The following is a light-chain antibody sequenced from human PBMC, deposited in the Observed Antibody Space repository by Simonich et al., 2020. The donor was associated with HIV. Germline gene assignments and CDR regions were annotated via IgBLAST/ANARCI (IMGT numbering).Light chain of an antibody. J-gene: IGKJ3*01. V-gene: IGKV1-39*01. CDR3: QQANSFPFT. CDR2: AAS. CDR1: QSISSY. Sequence: DIQMTQSPSSLSASVGDKVTITCRASQSISSYLNWYQQKPGKAPKLLIYAASSLQSGVPSRFSGSGSGTDFTLTISSLQPEDFATYYCQQANSFPFTFGPGTKWISN.